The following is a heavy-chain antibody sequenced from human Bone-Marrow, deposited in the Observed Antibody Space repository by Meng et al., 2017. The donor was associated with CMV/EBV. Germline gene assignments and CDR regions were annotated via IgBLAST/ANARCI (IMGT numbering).Heavy chain of an antibody. Sequence: GGSLRLSCSASGFSFSSYWMTWVRQAPGKGLEWVANIKHDGSDKYYVDSVKGRFTISRDNAKNSLYLQMNSLRVEDTAVYYCAKDVWYSSGCGSWRQGTLVTVSS. J-gene: IGHJ5*02. CDR2: IKHDGSDK. CDR1: GFSFSSYW. CDR3: AKDVWYSSGCGS. V-gene: IGHV3-7*01. D-gene: IGHD6-19*01.